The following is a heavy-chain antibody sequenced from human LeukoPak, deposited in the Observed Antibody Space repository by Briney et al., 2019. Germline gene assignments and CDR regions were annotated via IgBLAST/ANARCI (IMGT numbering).Heavy chain of an antibody. V-gene: IGHV3-30-3*01. Sequence: GRSLRLSCAASGFTFSSYAMHWVRQAPGKGLERVAVISYDGSNKYYADSVKGRFTISRDNSKNTLYLQMNSLRAEDTAVYYCARRTTVTTTGDYWGQGTLVTVSS. D-gene: IGHD4-17*01. CDR3: ARRTTVTTTGDY. CDR2: ISYDGSNK. CDR1: GFTFSSYA. J-gene: IGHJ4*02.